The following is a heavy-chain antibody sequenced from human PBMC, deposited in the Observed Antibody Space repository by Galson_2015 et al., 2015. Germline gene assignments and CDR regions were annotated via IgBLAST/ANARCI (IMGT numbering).Heavy chain of an antibody. CDR1: GFSLSTSGVS. V-gene: IGHV2-5*01. CDR2: IYWNDDK. D-gene: IGHD3-10*01. CDR3: AHRRSEGRITMVRGVIGGWFDP. Sequence: LTCTFSGFSLSTSGVSVGWIRQPPGKALEWLALIYWNDDKRYSPSLKSRLTITKDTSKNQVVLTMTNMDPVDTATYYCAHRRSEGRITMVRGVIGGWFDPWGQGTLVTVSS. J-gene: IGHJ5*02.